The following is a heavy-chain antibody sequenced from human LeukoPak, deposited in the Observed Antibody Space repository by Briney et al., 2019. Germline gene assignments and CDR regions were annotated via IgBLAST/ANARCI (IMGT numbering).Heavy chain of an antibody. D-gene: IGHD6-13*01. CDR2: ISSSGSTI. CDR3: ARYSSSPTYYFDY. Sequence: PGGSLRLSCAASGFTFSDYYMSWIRQAPGKGLEWVSYISSSGSTIYYADSVKGRFTISRDNAKNSLYLQMNSLRAEDTAVYYCARYSSSPTYYFDYWGQGTLVTVSS. CDR1: GFTFSDYY. V-gene: IGHV3-11*01. J-gene: IGHJ4*02.